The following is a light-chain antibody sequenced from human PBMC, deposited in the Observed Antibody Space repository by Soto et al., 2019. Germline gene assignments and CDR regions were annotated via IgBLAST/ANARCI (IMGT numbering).Light chain of an antibody. J-gene: IGLJ3*02. CDR1: SGHSSYA. Sequence: QSVLTQSPSASASLGASVKLTCTLSSGHSSYAIAWHQQQPEKGPRYLMKLNSDGSHSKGDGIPDRFSGSSSGAERYLTISSLQSEDQADYYCQTWGTGIRVFGGGTQLTLL. CDR3: QTWGTGIRV. CDR2: LNSDGSH. V-gene: IGLV4-69*01.